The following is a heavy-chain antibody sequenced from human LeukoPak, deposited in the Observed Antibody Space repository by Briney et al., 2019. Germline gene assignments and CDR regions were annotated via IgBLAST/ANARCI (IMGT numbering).Heavy chain of an antibody. CDR3: ARSKIRYCSGGSCYSAAYDY. J-gene: IGHJ4*02. CDR1: GGTFSSYA. CDR2: FIPIFGTA. D-gene: IGHD2-15*01. Sequence: ASVKVSCKASGGTFSSYAISWVRQAPGQGLEWMGGFIPIFGTANYAQRFQGRVTITADESTSTAYMELSSLRSEDTAVYYCARSKIRYCSGGSCYSAAYDYWGQGTLVTVSS. V-gene: IGHV1-69*13.